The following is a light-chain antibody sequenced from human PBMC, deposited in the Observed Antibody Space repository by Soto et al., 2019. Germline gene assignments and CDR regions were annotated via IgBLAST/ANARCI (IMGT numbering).Light chain of an antibody. CDR1: QSVSNNY. V-gene: IGKV3D-20*01. CDR2: DAS. Sequence: EIVLTQSPGTLSLSPGERATLSCRASQSVSNNYLAWYQQKPGLAPRLLIYDASSRATGIPDRFSGSGSGTDFTLTISRLEPEDFAVYYCQQYGSSPLTFGPGTKVDIK. CDR3: QQYGSSPLT. J-gene: IGKJ3*01.